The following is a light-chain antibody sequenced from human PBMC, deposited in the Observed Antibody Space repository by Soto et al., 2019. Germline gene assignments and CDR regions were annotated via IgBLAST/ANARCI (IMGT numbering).Light chain of an antibody. CDR3: QTWGTGIRV. V-gene: IGLV4-69*01. CDR2: VNSDGSH. J-gene: IGLJ3*02. CDR1: SGHSSYA. Sequence: QLVLTQSPSASASLGASVKLTCTLSSGHSSYAIAWHQQQPEKGPRYLMNVNSDGSHSKGDGIPDRFSGSSSGAERYLTISSLQSDDEADYYCQTWGTGIRVFGGGTKLTVL.